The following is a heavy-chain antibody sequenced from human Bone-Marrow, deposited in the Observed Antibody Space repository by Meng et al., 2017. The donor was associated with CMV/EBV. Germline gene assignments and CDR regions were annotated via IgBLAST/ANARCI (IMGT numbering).Heavy chain of an antibody. CDR3: SRSRGGYSWLDP. Sequence: SVKVSCKASGDTFSNYAFSWVRQAPGQGLEWMGGIIPMFGTTNYAQKFQGRVTIRTDESTTTAYMELSRLGSDDTAVYYCSRSRGGYSWLDPWGQGTLVTVSS. V-gene: IGHV1-69*05. CDR1: GDTFSNYA. CDR2: IIPMFGTT. D-gene: IGHD5-12*01. J-gene: IGHJ5*02.